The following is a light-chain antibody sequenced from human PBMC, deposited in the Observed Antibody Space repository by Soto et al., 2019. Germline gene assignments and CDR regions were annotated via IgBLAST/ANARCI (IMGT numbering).Light chain of an antibody. CDR1: QSISNR. V-gene: IGKV1-5*01. J-gene: IGKJ1*01. Sequence: DIQLTQSPSTLSASVADGVTITCRASQSISNRLAWYQQRPGKAPKYLIYDASTLDSGAPSRFSGSGSGTEFTLSISSLQPDDFATYYCQQYNIYPWTFGQGTKVDIK. CDR2: DAS. CDR3: QQYNIYPWT.